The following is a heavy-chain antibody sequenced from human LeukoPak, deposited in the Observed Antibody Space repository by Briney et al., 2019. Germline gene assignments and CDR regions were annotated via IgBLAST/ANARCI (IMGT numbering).Heavy chain of an antibody. Sequence: SETLSLTCTVSGGSISSGGYYWSWIRQPPGKGLEWIGYIYHSGSTYYNPSLKSRVTISVDTSKNQFSLKLRSVTAADTAVYYCARDLGSGTYYPFDSWGQGTLVTVSS. V-gene: IGHV4-30-2*01. D-gene: IGHD1-26*01. CDR3: ARDLGSGTYYPFDS. CDR1: GGSISSGGYY. J-gene: IGHJ4*02. CDR2: IYHSGST.